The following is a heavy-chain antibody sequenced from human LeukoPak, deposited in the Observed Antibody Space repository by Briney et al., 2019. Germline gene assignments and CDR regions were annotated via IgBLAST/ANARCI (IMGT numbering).Heavy chain of an antibody. D-gene: IGHD3-10*01. J-gene: IGHJ4*02. V-gene: IGHV4-28*01. CDR3: ARKENVYYYFDY. CDR2: IYHSGTT. Sequence: SETLCLTCAVSGYSITSSSWWGWIRQPPGKGLEWIGYIYHSGTTYYNPSLQSRVTMSVDTSKNQFSLKLSSVTAVDTAVYYCARKENVYYYFDYWGQGTLVTVSS. CDR1: GYSITSSSW.